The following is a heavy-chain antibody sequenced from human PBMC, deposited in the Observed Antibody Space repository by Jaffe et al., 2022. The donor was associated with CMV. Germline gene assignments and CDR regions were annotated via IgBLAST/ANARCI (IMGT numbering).Heavy chain of an antibody. CDR3: AKYFTSGTRGGRLFDY. CDR1: KFVFSNYA. J-gene: IGHJ4*02. V-gene: IGHV3-23*05. Sequence: EIQLLESGGGLVQPGGSLRLSCAASKFVFSNYAMTWVRQAPGKGLEWVSSIDSDGFGTYYADSVKGRFTISRDNSKDTLFLQMNTVTAEDTAVYYCAKYFTSGTRGGRLFDYWGQGVLVTVSS. CDR2: IDSDGFGT. D-gene: IGHD3-10*01.